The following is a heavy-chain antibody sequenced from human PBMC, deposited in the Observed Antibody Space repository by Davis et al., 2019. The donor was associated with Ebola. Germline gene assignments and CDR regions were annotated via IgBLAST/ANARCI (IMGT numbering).Heavy chain of an antibody. D-gene: IGHD6-13*01. Sequence: HTGGSLRLSCAASGFTFSSYWMHWVRQAPGKGLVWVSRINSDGSSTSYADSVKGRFTISRDNAKNTVYLQMNSLRAEDTAVYYCARDQGIAAAPPVMDVWGQGTTVTVSS. J-gene: IGHJ6*02. CDR2: INSDGSST. CDR1: GFTFSSYW. CDR3: ARDQGIAAAPPVMDV. V-gene: IGHV3-74*01.